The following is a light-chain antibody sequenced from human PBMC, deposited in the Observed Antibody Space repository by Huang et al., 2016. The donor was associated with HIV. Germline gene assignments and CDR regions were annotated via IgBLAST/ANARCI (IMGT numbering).Light chain of an antibody. V-gene: IGKV2-28*01. CDR2: LGS. CDR1: QSLLHSNGYNY. J-gene: IGKJ3*01. CDR3: MQALQTPFT. Sequence: DIVMNQSPLSLPVTPGEPAYISCRSSQSLLHSNGYNYLDWYLQKPGQSPQLLIYLGSNRASGVPDRFSGSGSGTDFTLKISRVEAEDVGVYYCMQALQTPFTFGPGTKVDIK.